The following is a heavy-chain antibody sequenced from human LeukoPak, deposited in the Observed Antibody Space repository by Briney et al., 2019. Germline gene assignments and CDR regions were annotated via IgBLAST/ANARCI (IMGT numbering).Heavy chain of an antibody. D-gene: IGHD3-22*01. V-gene: IGHV4-59*08. J-gene: IGHJ4*02. CDR2: IYYSGST. CDR3: ARHVRTSAYSV. CDR1: GGSISSYY. Sequence: SETLSLTCTVSGGSISSYYWSWIRQPPGKGLEWIGYIYYSGSTNYNPSLKSRVTISVDTSKNQFSLKLSSVTAADTAVYYCARHVRTSAYSVWGQGTLVTVSS.